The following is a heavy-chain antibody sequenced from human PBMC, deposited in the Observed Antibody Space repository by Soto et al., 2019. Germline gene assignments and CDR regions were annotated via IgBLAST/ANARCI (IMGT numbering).Heavy chain of an antibody. D-gene: IGHD6-19*01. CDR1: GFTFSDFY. CDR3: ARGAGPRLDD. CDR2: ISGRSTII. Sequence: QVQLVESGGGLVKPGGSLRLSCAASGFTFSDFYMSWIRQAPGKGLECLACISGRSTIIYYPDSMKGRSTISKDNAKNSVYLQINTLTAEDTAVYYCARGAGPRLDDWGQGILVTVSS. V-gene: IGHV3-11*01. J-gene: IGHJ4*02.